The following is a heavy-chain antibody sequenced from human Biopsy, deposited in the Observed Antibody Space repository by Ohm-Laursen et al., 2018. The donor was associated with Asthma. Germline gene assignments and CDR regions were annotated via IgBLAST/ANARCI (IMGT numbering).Heavy chain of an antibody. J-gene: IGHJ4*02. CDR1: YGPITSGGYY. CDR3: AREQDYYDSRGYYRSFDY. V-gene: IGHV4-31*03. Sequence: TLSLTCIVSYGPITSGGYYWTWIRQHPGKGLEWIGFIYYSGSTYYNPSLKSRVSISIDTSKNQFSLKLSSVTAADTAVYYCAREQDYYDSRGYYRSFDYWGQGTLVTVSS. D-gene: IGHD3-22*01. CDR2: IYYSGST.